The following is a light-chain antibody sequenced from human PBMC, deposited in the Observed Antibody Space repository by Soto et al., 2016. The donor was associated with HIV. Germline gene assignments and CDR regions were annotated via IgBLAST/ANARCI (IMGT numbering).Light chain of an antibody. J-gene: IGKJ3*01. V-gene: IGKV1-12*01. CDR2: ATS. CDR3: QQTDSFPFT. CDR1: QAIDSR. Sequence: DIQMTQSPSSVSASVGDRVTITCRAGQAIDSRLAWYQQKPGKAPELLITATSTLQNGVPSKFSGTASGGTGTDFTLTIDSLQPEDFATYYCQQTDSFPFTFGPGTKVNV.